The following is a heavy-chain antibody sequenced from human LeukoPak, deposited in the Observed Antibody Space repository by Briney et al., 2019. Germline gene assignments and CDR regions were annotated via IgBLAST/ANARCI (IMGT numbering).Heavy chain of an antibody. CDR3: ARDRGGSGWYGDAFDI. J-gene: IGHJ3*02. V-gene: IGHV3-21*01. CDR1: GFTFSSYS. D-gene: IGHD6-19*01. Sequence: NPGGSLRLSCAASGFTFSSYSINWVRQATGKGLEWVSSISSSSSYIYYADSVKGRFTISRDNAKNSLYLQMNSLRAEDTAVYYCARDRGGSGWYGDAFDIWGQGTMVTVSS. CDR2: ISSSSSYI.